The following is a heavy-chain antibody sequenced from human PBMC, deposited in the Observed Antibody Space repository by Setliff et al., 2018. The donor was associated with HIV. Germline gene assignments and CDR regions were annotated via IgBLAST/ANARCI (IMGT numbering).Heavy chain of an antibody. Sequence: PSETLSLTCTVSGGSISSSTYYWGWIRQPPGKGLEWIGTIYSSGSTFYKASLKSRVIISLDTAKSQFSLKLRSVTAADTAVYYCATGGHRLHDYWGQGTLVTVS. CDR2: IYSSGST. D-gene: IGHD1-26*01. CDR1: GGSISSSTYY. V-gene: IGHV4-39*07. J-gene: IGHJ4*02. CDR3: ATGGHRLHDY.